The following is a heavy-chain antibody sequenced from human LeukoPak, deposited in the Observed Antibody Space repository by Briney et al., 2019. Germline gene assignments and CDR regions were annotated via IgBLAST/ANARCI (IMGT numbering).Heavy chain of an antibody. Sequence: SGGSLRLSCAASGFTFSNYWMTWVRQAPGKGLEWVAVIWYDGTSKDYADSVKGRFTFSRDNSKNTLYLQMNSLTVEDTAVYYCARSQSSSLIDYWGQGTLVTVSS. CDR1: GFTFSNYW. D-gene: IGHD6-13*01. CDR2: IWYDGTSK. J-gene: IGHJ4*02. V-gene: IGHV3-33*08. CDR3: ARSQSSSLIDY.